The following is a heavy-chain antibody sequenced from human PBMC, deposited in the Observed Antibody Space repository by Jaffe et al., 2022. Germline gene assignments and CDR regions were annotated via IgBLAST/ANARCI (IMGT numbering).Heavy chain of an antibody. D-gene: IGHD2-15*01. Sequence: EVQLLESGGGLVQPGGSLRLSCAASGFTFSSYAMSWVRQAPGKGLEWVSAISGSGGSTYYADSVKGRFTISRDNSKNTLYLQMNSLRAEDTAVYYCAKDRYCSGGSCITGDFDYWGQGTLVTVSS. J-gene: IGHJ4*02. CDR2: ISGSGGST. V-gene: IGHV3-23*01. CDR1: GFTFSSYA. CDR3: AKDRYCSGGSCITGDFDY.